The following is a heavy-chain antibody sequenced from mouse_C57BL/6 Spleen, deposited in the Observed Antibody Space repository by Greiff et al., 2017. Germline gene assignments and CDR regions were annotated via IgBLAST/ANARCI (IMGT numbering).Heavy chain of an antibody. V-gene: IGHV1-53*01. CDR1: GYTFTSYW. J-gene: IGHJ1*03. Sequence: VQLQQPGTELVKPGASVKLSCKASGYTFTSYWMHWVKQRPGQGLEWIGKINPSNGGTNYNEKFKSKATLTVDKSSSTAYLQLSSLTSADSAVYYCARSDYYSWYFEVWGTGTTVTVSS. CDR3: ARSDYYSWYFEV. D-gene: IGHD1-1*01. CDR2: INPSNGGT.